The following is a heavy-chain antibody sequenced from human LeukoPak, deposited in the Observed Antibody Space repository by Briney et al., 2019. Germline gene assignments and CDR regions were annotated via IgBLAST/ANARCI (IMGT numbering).Heavy chain of an antibody. V-gene: IGHV5-10-1*01. Sequence: GESLRISCKGSGYSFTSYWISWVRQMLGKGLEWVGRIDPSDSYTNYSPSFQGHVTISADKSISTAYLQWSSLKASDTAMYYCARRYCSSTSCLLKDWFDPWGQGTLVTVSS. J-gene: IGHJ5*02. CDR3: ARRYCSSTSCLLKDWFDP. D-gene: IGHD2-2*01. CDR2: IDPSDSYT. CDR1: GYSFTSYW.